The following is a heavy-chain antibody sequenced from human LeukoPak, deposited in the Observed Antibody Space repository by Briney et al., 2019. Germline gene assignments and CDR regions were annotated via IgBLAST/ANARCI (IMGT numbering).Heavy chain of an antibody. D-gene: IGHD2-2*01. Sequence: GGSLRLSCVASGFTFRTYWMHWVRQVPGKGPLWLSRINPDGSSTTYADSVKGRFTISRDNAKNMLYLQINSLRVEDTAIYYCARGGKLEPTAMPTWGQGSLVVVSS. J-gene: IGHJ5*02. CDR3: ARGGKLEPTAMPT. CDR2: INPDGSST. V-gene: IGHV3-74*01. CDR1: GFTFRTYW.